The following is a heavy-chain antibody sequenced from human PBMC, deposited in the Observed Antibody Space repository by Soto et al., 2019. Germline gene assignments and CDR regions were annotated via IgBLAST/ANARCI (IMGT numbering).Heavy chain of an antibody. CDR1: GFTFSSYG. J-gene: IGHJ6*02. Sequence: GGSLRLSCAASGFTFSSYGMHWVRQAPGKGLEWVAVISYDGSNKYYADSVKGRFTISRDNSKNTLYLQMNSLRAEDTAVYYCANLIAAAGTLGSEYHLYGMDVWGQGTTVTVSS. CDR2: ISYDGSNK. D-gene: IGHD6-13*01. V-gene: IGHV3-30*18. CDR3: ANLIAAAGTLGSEYHLYGMDV.